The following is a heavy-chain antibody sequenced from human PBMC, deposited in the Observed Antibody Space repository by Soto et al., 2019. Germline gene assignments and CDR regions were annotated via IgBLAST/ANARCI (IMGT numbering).Heavy chain of an antibody. V-gene: IGHV2-5*02. CDR2: IYWGDDK. CDR1: GFSLSTSGVG. D-gene: IGHD3-10*01. Sequence: QITLKESGPTLVKPTQTLTLTCTFSGFSLSTSGVGVGWIRQPPGKALEWLALIYWGDDKRYSPSLKSRLTITKDTSKNQVVLTMTNMDPVDTATYYCAHSIMVRGVISYGMDVWGQGTTVTVSS. J-gene: IGHJ6*02. CDR3: AHSIMVRGVISYGMDV.